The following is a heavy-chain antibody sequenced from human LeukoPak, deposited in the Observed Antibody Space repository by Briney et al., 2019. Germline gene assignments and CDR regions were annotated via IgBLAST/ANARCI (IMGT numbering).Heavy chain of an antibody. CDR3: ARRVAVGNYFDP. V-gene: IGHV4-59*08. CDR1: GGSISTDH. CDR2: IYYSGST. J-gene: IGHJ5*02. D-gene: IGHD4-11*01. Sequence: ASETLSLTCAFSGGSISTDHWSWVRQPPGKGLQWIGYIYYSGSTNYNPSLKSRVTISLNTAKNQFSLRLRSVTAADTAVYYCARRVAVGNYFDPWGQGTLVTVSS.